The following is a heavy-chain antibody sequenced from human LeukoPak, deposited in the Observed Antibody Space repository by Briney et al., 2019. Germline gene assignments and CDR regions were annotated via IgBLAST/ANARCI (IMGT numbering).Heavy chain of an antibody. D-gene: IGHD3-10*01. CDR2: INHSGST. CDR1: GGSFGGYY. J-gene: IGHJ4*02. CDR3: ARHKARITMVRGVRGYFDY. V-gene: IGHV4-34*01. Sequence: PSETLSLTWAVNGGSFGGYYWSWIRKPPGKGLDWMGEINHSGSTNYNPSLKSRVTISVDTSKNQFSLKLSSVTAADTAVYYCARHKARITMVRGVRGYFDYWGQGTLVTVSS.